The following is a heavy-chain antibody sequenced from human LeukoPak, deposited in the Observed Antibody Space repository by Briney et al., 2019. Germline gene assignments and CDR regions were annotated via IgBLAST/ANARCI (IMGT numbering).Heavy chain of an antibody. CDR1: GYTFTSDD. CDR2: MNPNSGDT. CDR3: ARDGAYYYGSGSNPMRYYYYYMDV. J-gene: IGHJ6*03. V-gene: IGHV1-8*03. Sequence: ASVKVSCKASGYTFTSDDINWVRQATGQGLEWMGWMNPNSGDTGYAQKFQGRVTFTRNSAISTAYMELRSLRSDDTAVYYCARDGAYYYGSGSNPMRYYYYYMDVWGKGTTVTISS. D-gene: IGHD3-10*01.